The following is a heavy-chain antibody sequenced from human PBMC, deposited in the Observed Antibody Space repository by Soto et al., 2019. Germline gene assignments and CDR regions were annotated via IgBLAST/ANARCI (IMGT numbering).Heavy chain of an antibody. V-gene: IGHV3-23*01. J-gene: IGHJ5*02. CDR2: ISSSGGST. Sequence: EVQLLESGGGLVQPGGSLRLSCAASAFTYSSYAMSWVRQAPGKGLEWVSRISSSGGSTYYADSVKGRFTISRDNFKTTLYLQINSLRAEDTAVYYCAKVSVAGGWFDPWGQGTLVTVSS. CDR3: AKVSVAGGWFDP. CDR1: AFTYSSYA. D-gene: IGHD6-19*01.